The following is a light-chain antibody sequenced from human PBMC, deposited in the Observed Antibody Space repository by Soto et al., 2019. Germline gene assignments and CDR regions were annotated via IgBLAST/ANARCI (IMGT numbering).Light chain of an antibody. CDR3: QQYNKWPPYT. CDR2: AAS. J-gene: IGKJ2*01. V-gene: IGKV3-15*01. Sequence: EIVMTQSPATLSVSPGERATLSCRASQSVGSNLAWYQQKPGQAPRLLIYAASTRATGIPARFSGSGSGTEFTLTISSLQSEDFAVYYCQQYNKWPPYTFGQGTKLEIK. CDR1: QSVGSN.